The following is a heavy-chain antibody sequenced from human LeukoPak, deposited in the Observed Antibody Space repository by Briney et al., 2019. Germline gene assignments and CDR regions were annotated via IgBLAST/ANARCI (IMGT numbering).Heavy chain of an antibody. CDR2: IIPIFGTA. CDR1: GGTFSSYA. Sequence: SVKVSCKASGGTFSSYAISWVRQAPGQGLEWMGGIIPIFGTANYAQKFQGRVTMTRDMSTSTVYMELSSLRSEDTAVYYCARVISSSWFDAFDIWGQGTMVTVSS. V-gene: IGHV1-69*05. CDR3: ARVISSSWFDAFDI. D-gene: IGHD6-13*01. J-gene: IGHJ3*02.